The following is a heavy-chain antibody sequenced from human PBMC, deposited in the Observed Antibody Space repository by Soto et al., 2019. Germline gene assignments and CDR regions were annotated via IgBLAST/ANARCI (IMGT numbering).Heavy chain of an antibody. Sequence: ASVKVSCKVSGYTLTELSMHWVRQAPGKGLEWMGGFDPEDGETIYAQKFQGRVTMTEDTSTDTAYMELSSLRSEDTAVYYCATGGVSYANHRYYYYYYGMDVWGQGTTVTVSS. J-gene: IGHJ6*02. CDR3: ATGGVSYANHRYYYYYYGMDV. CDR2: FDPEDGET. D-gene: IGHD1-26*01. V-gene: IGHV1-24*01. CDR1: GYTLTELS.